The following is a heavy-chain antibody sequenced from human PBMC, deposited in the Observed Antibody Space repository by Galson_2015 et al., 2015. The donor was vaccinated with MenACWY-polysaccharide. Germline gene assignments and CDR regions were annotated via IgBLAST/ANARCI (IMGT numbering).Heavy chain of an antibody. CDR3: ASQTWTGYFDY. Sequence: SLRLSCAASGFTFSNYWMSWVRQAPGKGLEWVANIKQDGSEKYYVDSVKGRFTISRDNAKTSLYLQMNSLRAEDTATYYCASQTWTGYFDYWGQGILVTVSS. CDR2: IKQDGSEK. CDR1: GFTFSNYW. V-gene: IGHV3-7*03. J-gene: IGHJ4*02. D-gene: IGHD3-10*01.